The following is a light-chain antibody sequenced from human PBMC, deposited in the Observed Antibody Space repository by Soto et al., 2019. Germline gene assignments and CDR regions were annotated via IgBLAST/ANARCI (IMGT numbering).Light chain of an antibody. CDR2: KAS. J-gene: IGKJ1*01. Sequence: DIQLTQSPSSLSASVGDRVTITCRASQGIITYLNWYQQKPGKAPKLLIYKASTLKSGVPSRFSGSGSGTEFTLTISSLQPDDFATYYCQHYNSYSEAFGQGTKV. CDR1: QGIITY. CDR3: QHYNSYSEA. V-gene: IGKV1-5*03.